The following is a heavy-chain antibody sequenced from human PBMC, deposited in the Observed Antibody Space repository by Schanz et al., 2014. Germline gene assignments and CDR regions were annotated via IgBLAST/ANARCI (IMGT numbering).Heavy chain of an antibody. Sequence: EVQLVESGGGLVKPGGSLRLSCATSGLTFTSAWMSWVRQVPGKGLVWVSRIKSDGSSTSYADSVKGRFGISRDNSENTLYLQMSSLRVEDTAVYYCAKDPRGDKNDRAYYFDYWGQGTLVSVSS. J-gene: IGHJ4*02. D-gene: IGHD3-10*01. CDR1: GLTFTSAW. CDR2: IKSDGSST. CDR3: AKDPRGDKNDRAYYFDY. V-gene: IGHV3-74*01.